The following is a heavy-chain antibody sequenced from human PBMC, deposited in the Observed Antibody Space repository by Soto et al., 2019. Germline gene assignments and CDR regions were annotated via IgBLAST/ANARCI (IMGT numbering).Heavy chain of an antibody. D-gene: IGHD6-6*01. Sequence: PSETLSLTCAVYGGSFSGYYGSWFRQPPGKGLEWIGEINHSGSTNYNPSLKSRVTISVDTSKNQFSLKLSSVTAADTAVYYFARGGGAAQPHYYYGMDVWGQGTTVTVSS. CDR1: GGSFSGYY. J-gene: IGHJ6*02. V-gene: IGHV4-34*01. CDR2: INHSGST. CDR3: ARGGGAAQPHYYYGMDV.